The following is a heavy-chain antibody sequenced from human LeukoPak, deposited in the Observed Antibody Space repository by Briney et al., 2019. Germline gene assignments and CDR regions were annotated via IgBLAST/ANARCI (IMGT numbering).Heavy chain of an antibody. D-gene: IGHD5-18*01. Sequence: SETLSLTCTVSGGSISSSSYYWSWIRQPPGKGLEWIGEINHSGSTNYNPSLKSRVTISVDTSKNQFSLKLSSVTAADTAVYYCAFLGGGYSYEDYWGQGTLVTVSS. J-gene: IGHJ4*02. CDR3: AFLGGGYSYEDY. V-gene: IGHV4-39*07. CDR2: INHSGST. CDR1: GGSISSSSYY.